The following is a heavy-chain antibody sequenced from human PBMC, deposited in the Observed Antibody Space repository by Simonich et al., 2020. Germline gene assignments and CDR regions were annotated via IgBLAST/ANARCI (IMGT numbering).Heavy chain of an antibody. CDR1: GFTFSSYD. CDR3: ARGGYSGSYNWFDP. J-gene: IGHJ5*02. Sequence: EVQLVESGGGLVQPGGSLRLSCAASGFTFSSYDMHWFRQATGKGLEGVSAIGTAGDTYYPGSVKGRFTISRENAKNSLYLQMNSLRAGDTAVYYCARGGYSGSYNWFDPWGQGTLVTVSS. V-gene: IGHV3-13*01. CDR2: IGTAGDT. D-gene: IGHD1-26*01.